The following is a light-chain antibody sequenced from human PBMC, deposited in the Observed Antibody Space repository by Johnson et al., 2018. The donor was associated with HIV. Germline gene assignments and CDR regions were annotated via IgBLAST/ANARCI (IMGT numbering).Light chain of an antibody. J-gene: IGLJ1*01. CDR1: SSNIGNNY. Sequence: QSVLTQPPSMSAAPGQKVTISCSGSSSNIGNNYVSWYQQLPGTAPKLLIYDNNKRPSGIPDRFSGSKSCTSATLGITGLQTGDEADYYCGTWDSSLSARYGFGSGTKVTVL. V-gene: IGLV1-51*01. CDR3: GTWDSSLSARYG. CDR2: DNN.